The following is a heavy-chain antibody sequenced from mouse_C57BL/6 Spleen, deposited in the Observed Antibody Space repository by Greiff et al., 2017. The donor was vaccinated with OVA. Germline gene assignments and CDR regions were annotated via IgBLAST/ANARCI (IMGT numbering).Heavy chain of an antibody. J-gene: IGHJ3*01. V-gene: IGHV1-55*01. Sequence: QVQLQQPGAELVKPGASVKMSCKASGYTFTSYWLTWVKQRPGQGLEWIGDIYPGSGSTNYNEKFKSKATLTVDTSSSTAYMQLSSLTSEDSAVYYCARWGVTTGVAWGQGTLVTVSA. CDR1: GYTFTSYW. D-gene: IGHD2-2*01. CDR3: ARWGVTTGVA. CDR2: IYPGSGST.